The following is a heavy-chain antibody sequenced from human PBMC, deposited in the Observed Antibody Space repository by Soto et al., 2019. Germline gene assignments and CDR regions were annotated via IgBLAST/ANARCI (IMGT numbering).Heavy chain of an antibody. Sequence: QVQLVQSGAEVREPGSSVKVSCMASGGTFRTSAMNWVRQAPGQGLEWVGGIIPVYGKATYAQNFEGRVTITSDGSTTTAYMELSRLRSEDSPVYYCATQLTGDLDFWGQRTLVIVSS. CDR3: ATQLTGDLDF. V-gene: IGHV1-69*05. CDR1: GGTFRTSA. J-gene: IGHJ4*02. CDR2: IIPVYGKA. D-gene: IGHD7-27*01.